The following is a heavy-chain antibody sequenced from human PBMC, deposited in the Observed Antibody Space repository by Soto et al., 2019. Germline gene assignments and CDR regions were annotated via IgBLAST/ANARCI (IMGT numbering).Heavy chain of an antibody. CDR1: GNSFIGYY. D-gene: IGHD1-26*01. CDR3: ASDNLSGSYYRY. Sequence: QVQLQESGPGLVKPSETLSLTCTVSGNSFIGYYLTWIRQPAGKGLEWMGSITPNGNTDYNPSLKSPVTMSLDTSKNQFSRKVTAMTAADTAVYYCASDNLSGSYYRYWGQGTLVTVSS. J-gene: IGHJ4*02. V-gene: IGHV4-4*07. CDR2: ITPNGNT.